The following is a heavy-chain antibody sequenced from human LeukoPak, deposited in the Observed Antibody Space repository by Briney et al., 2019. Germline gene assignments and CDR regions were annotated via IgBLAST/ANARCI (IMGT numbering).Heavy chain of an antibody. CDR3: AKGYSSSWYWGNDAFDI. D-gene: IGHD6-13*01. J-gene: IGHJ3*02. CDR1: GFTFSSYA. Sequence: GGSLRLSCAASGFTFSSYAMHWVRQAPGKGLEWVAVISYDGSNKYYADSVKGRFTISRDNSKNTLYLQMNSLRAEDTAVYYCAKGYSSSWYWGNDAFDIWGQGTMVTVSS. CDR2: ISYDGSNK. V-gene: IGHV3-30-3*01.